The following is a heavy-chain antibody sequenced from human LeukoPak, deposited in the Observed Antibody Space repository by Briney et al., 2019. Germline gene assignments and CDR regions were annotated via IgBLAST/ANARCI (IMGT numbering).Heavy chain of an antibody. Sequence: PGGSLRLSCAASGFTFSSYGMHWVRQAPGKGLEWVGRIKSKTDGGTTDYAAPVKGRFTISRDDSKNTLYLQMNSLKTEDTAVYYCTTVLRYFDWLTDYWGQGTLVTVSS. CDR1: GFTFSSYG. V-gene: IGHV3-15*01. D-gene: IGHD3-9*01. CDR2: IKSKTDGGTT. CDR3: TTVLRYFDWLTDY. J-gene: IGHJ4*02.